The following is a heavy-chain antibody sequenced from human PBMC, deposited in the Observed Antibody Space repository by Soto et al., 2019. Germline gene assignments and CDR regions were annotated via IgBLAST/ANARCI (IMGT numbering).Heavy chain of an antibody. Sequence: EVQLLASGGGLVQPGGSLRLSCAASGFTFSSYAMTWVRQAQGKGLEWVSGISGTSGRTYYADSVKDRFTTTRDNSKRTLYLQMNSLRAEDTAEYHCAKNQWVVHDYFAFWGQGTLVTVSS. J-gene: IGHJ4*02. CDR1: GFTFSSYA. CDR2: ISGTSGRT. D-gene: IGHD6-19*01. V-gene: IGHV3-23*01. CDR3: AKNQWVVHDYFAF.